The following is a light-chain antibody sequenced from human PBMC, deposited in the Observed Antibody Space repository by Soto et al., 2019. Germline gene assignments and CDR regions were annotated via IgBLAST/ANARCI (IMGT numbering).Light chain of an antibody. CDR3: QSYDNSLGVCYV. CDR2: GNR. V-gene: IGLV1-40*01. J-gene: IGLJ1*01. Sequence: QSVLTQPPSVSGAPGQRVTISCTGSSSNLGAGYDVHWYQLLPGTAPKLLIYGNRNRPSGVPDRFFGSKSGTSASLAITGLQAEDEADYYCQSYDNSLGVCYVFGTGTKVTVL. CDR1: SSNLGAGYD.